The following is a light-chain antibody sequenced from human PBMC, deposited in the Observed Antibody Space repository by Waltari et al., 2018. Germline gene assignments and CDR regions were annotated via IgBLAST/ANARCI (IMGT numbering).Light chain of an antibody. CDR1: RSNIGNSY. J-gene: IGLJ3*02. Sequence: QSVLTQAPSASGTPGQTVTISCFGSRSNIGNSYVYWYQHLPGTAPKLLIYWNQQRPSGIPDRFSASKSDTSASLIITGLRSEDEADYFCAAWLESLSGWVFGGGTKLTVL. CDR2: WNQ. CDR3: AAWLESLSGWV. V-gene: IGLV1-47*01.